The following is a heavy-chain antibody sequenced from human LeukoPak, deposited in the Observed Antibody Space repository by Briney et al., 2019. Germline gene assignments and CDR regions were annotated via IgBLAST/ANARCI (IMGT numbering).Heavy chain of an antibody. J-gene: IGHJ3*02. CDR2: IDSSDSYT. CDR3: ARPYCSGGSCYGFGDAFDI. CDR1: GYSFTSYW. D-gene: IGHD2-15*01. V-gene: IGHV5-10-1*01. Sequence: GESLRISCKGSGYSFTSYWISWVRQMPGKGLEWMGRIDSSDSYTNYSPSFQGHVTISADKSISTAYLQWSSLKASDTAMYYCARPYCSGGSCYGFGDAFDIWDQGTMVTVSS.